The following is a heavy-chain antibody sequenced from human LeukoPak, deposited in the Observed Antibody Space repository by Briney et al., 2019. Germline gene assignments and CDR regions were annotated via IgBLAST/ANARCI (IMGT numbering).Heavy chain of an antibody. J-gene: IGHJ5*02. V-gene: IGHV4-34*01. D-gene: IGHD1-26*01. CDR1: GGSFSGYY. CDR3: ARGGRYSGSYFWFDP. Sequence: PSETLSLTCAVYGGSFSGYYWSWIRQPPGKGLEWIGEINHSGSTNYNPSLKSRVTISVDTSKNQFSLKLSSVTAADTAVYYCARGGRYSGSYFWFDPWGQGTLVTVSS. CDR2: INHSGST.